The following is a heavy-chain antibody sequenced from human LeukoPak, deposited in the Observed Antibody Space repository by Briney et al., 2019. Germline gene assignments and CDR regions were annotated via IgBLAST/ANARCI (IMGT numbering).Heavy chain of an antibody. CDR3: ARDDSSGYYDY. V-gene: IGHV4-59*01. J-gene: IGHJ4*02. CDR1: GGSISSYY. D-gene: IGHD3-22*01. CDR2: IYYSGST. Sequence: SETLSLTCTVSGGSISSYYWSWIRQPPGKGLGWIGYIYYSGSTNYNPSLKSRVTISVDTSKNQFSLKLSSVTAADMAVYYCARDDSSGYYDYWGQGTLVTVSS.